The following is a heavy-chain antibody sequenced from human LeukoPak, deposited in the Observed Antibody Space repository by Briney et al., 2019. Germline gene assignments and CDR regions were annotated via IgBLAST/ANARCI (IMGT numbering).Heavy chain of an antibody. CDR2: INPNSGDT. CDR1: GYTFTAYY. CDR3: AREGSQDYSNYFNWFDP. D-gene: IGHD4-11*01. V-gene: IGHV1-2*06. Sequence: ASVKVSCKASGYTFTAYYIHWVRQAPGQGLKWMGRINPNSGDTNYAQKFQGRVTMTRDTSISTAYMELSRLRSDDTAVYYCAREGSQDYSNYFNWFDPWGQGTLVTVSS. J-gene: IGHJ5*02.